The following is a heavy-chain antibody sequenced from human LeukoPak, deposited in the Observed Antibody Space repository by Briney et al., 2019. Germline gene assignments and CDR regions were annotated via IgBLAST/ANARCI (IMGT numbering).Heavy chain of an antibody. V-gene: IGHV3-15*01. D-gene: IGHD3-16*01. CDR2: IKSKTDGGTT. CDR1: GFTFSDAW. J-gene: IGHJ4*02. Sequence: PGGSLRLSCATSGFTFSDAWMNWVRQAPGKGLEWVGHIKSKTDGGTTDYAAPVKGRFTISRDDPKNTLFLQVNSLNTEDTAVYYCTTNRWMGGATFDSWGQGTLVTVSS. CDR3: TTNRWMGGATFDS.